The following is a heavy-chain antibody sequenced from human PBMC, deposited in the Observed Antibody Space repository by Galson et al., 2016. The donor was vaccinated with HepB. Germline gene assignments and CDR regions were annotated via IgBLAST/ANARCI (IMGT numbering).Heavy chain of an antibody. J-gene: IGHJ3*02. V-gene: IGHV4-34*01. Sequence: ETLCLTCAVYGGSFNSYFWSWIRQPPGQGLEWIGEINPSIRTIYNPSLKSRVTISIDTYRNQFSLKLTSLSAADTAVYYCARAQFGGRDAFDIWGPGTLLTVSS. CDR2: INPSIRT. CDR1: GGSFNSYF. CDR3: ARAQFGGRDAFDI. D-gene: IGHD3-16*01.